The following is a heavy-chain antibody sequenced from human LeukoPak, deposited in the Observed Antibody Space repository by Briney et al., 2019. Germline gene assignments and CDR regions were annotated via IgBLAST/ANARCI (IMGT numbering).Heavy chain of an antibody. Sequence: SETLSLTCLVSGGSIRSGNYYWGWIRQPPGKGLEWIGSIYYTGSTYNNPSLKTRVAMSVDTSKNQFSLNLNSVTAADTAVYYCARVRAAAIPYYFDYWGQGTLVTVSS. CDR1: GGSIRSGNYY. V-gene: IGHV4-39*07. CDR2: IYYTGST. D-gene: IGHD6-13*01. J-gene: IGHJ4*02. CDR3: ARVRAAAIPYYFDY.